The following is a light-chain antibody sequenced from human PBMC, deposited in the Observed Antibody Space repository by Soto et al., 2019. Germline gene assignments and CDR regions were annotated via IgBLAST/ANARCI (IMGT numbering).Light chain of an antibody. V-gene: IGKV4-1*01. CDR2: RAS. CDR1: QSVLYSSNNKNY. Sequence: DIVMTQSPDSLAVSLGERATINCKSSQSVLYSSNNKNYLAWYQQKPGQPPKLLIYRASTRESWVPDRFSGIVSGTDFTLTICSLQAEDVAVYYCQQYYSTPPTFGQGTKVEIK. CDR3: QQYYSTPPT. J-gene: IGKJ1*01.